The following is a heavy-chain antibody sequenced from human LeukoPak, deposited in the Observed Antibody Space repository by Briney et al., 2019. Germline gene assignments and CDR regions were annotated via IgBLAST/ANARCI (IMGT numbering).Heavy chain of an antibody. CDR3: AADLSDTAMVPDAFDI. V-gene: IGHV4-30-2*01. D-gene: IGHD5-18*01. CDR2: IYHSGST. J-gene: IGHJ3*02. CDR1: GGSISSGGYY. Sequence: SETLSLTCTVSGGSISSGGYYWSWIRQPPGKGLEWIGYIYHSGSTYYNPSLNSRVTISVDRSKNQFSLKLSSVTAADTAVYYCAADLSDTAMVPDAFDIWGQGTMVTVSS.